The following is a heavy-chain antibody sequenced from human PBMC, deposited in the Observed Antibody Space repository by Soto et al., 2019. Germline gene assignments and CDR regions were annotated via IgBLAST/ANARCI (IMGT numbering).Heavy chain of an antibody. D-gene: IGHD2-15*01. CDR1: GGSFSGYY. CDR2: INHSGRT. Sequence: QVQLQQWGAGLLKPSETLSLTCAVYGGSFSGYYWSWIRQPPGKGLAWSGEINHSGRTNYNPSLKSRVTISVDTSKNQFSLKLSSVTAADTAVYYCATSLTDINDAFDIWGQGTMVTVSS. CDR3: ATSLTDINDAFDI. J-gene: IGHJ3*02. V-gene: IGHV4-34*01.